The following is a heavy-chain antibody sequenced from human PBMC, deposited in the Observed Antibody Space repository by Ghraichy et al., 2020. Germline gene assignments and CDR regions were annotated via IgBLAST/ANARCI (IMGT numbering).Heavy chain of an antibody. J-gene: IGHJ6*02. CDR2: IYPGDSDT. V-gene: IGHV5-51*01. D-gene: IGHD4-17*01. CDR3: ARHGLVTTVTGRYYYYGMDV. CDR1: GYSFTSYW. Sequence: GESLNISCKGSGYSFTSYWIGWVRQMPGKGLEWMGIIYPGDSDTRYSPSFQGQVTISADKSISTAYLQWSSLKASDTAMYYCARHGLVTTVTGRYYYYGMDVWGQGTTVTVSS.